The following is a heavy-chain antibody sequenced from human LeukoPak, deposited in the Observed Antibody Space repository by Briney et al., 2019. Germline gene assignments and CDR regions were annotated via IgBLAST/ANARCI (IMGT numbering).Heavy chain of an antibody. Sequence: PSETLSLTCTVSGGSISSGGYYWSWIRQHPGKDLEWIGYIYYSGSTYYNPSLRSRVTISVDTSKNQFSLKLSSVTAADTAVYYCASGYRGSCFDYWGQGTLVTVSS. J-gene: IGHJ4*02. V-gene: IGHV4-31*03. CDR3: ASGYRGSCFDY. CDR2: IYYSGST. CDR1: GGSISSGGYY. D-gene: IGHD5-18*01.